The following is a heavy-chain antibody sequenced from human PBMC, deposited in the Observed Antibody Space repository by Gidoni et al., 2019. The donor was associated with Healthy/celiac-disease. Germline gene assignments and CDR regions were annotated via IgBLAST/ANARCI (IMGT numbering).Heavy chain of an antibody. CDR3: ARTQNYDDSSGSFTIDY. Sequence: QVTLRESGPALVKPTQTLPLTCTFSGFSLITSGMCVSWIRQPQGKALEWLARIDWDDDKYYSTALKTRLTISKDTSKNQVVLTMTNMDPVDTATYYCARTQNYDDSSGSFTIDYWGQGTLVTVSS. CDR2: IDWDDDK. V-gene: IGHV2-70*15. CDR1: GFSLITSGMC. D-gene: IGHD3-22*01. J-gene: IGHJ4*02.